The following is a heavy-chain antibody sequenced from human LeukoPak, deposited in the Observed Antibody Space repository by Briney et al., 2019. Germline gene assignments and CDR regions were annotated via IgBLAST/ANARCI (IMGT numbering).Heavy chain of an antibody. J-gene: IGHJ4*02. Sequence: GGSLRLSCAASGFTFSSYGMHWVRQAPGKGLEWVAVICYDGSNKYYADSVKGRFIISSDNSKNTLYLQMNSLRAEDAAVYYSASSTITATLDYWGQGTKVTVSS. CDR2: ICYDGSNK. CDR3: ASSTITATLDY. V-gene: IGHV3-33*08. CDR1: GFTFSSYG. D-gene: IGHD5-24*01.